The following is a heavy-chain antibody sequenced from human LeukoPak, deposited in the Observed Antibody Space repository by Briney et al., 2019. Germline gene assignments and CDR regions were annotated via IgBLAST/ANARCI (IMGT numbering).Heavy chain of an antibody. J-gene: IGHJ5*02. CDR3: ARGGGYCSGGSCYDH. D-gene: IGHD2-15*01. CDR2: IYYSGST. Sequence: SETLSLTCTVSGGSISGYYWSWIRLPPGKGLEWIGYIYYSGSTNYNPSLKSRVTISVDTSKNQFSLKLSSVTAADTAVYHCARGGGYCSGGSCYDHWGQGTLVTVSS. V-gene: IGHV4-59*01. CDR1: GGSISGYY.